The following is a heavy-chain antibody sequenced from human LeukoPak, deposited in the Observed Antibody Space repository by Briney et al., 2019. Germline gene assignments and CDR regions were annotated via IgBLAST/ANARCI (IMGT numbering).Heavy chain of an antibody. J-gene: IGHJ6*03. D-gene: IGHD3/OR15-3a*01. CDR3: ARVSGLTRSYYYYYMDV. CDR2: IYYSGST. V-gene: IGHV4-59*01. Sequence: SETLSLTCTVSGGSISSYYWSWIRQPPGKGLEWIGYIYYSGSTNYNPSLKSRVTISVDTSKNQFSLRLSSVTAADTAVYYCARVSGLTRSYYYYYMDVWGKGTTVTVSS. CDR1: GGSISSYY.